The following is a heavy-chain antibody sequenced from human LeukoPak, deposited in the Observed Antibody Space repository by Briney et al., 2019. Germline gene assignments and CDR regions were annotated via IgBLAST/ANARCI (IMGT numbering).Heavy chain of an antibody. D-gene: IGHD1-1*01. V-gene: IGHV3-20*04. CDR3: ARDRYNWNDAYLDY. CDR1: GFTFDDYG. Sequence: PGGSLRLSCAASGFTFDDYGMSWVRQAPGKGLEWVSGINWSGGSTGYADSVKGRFTISRDNAKSSLYLQMNSLRAEDTALYYCARDRYNWNDAYLDYWGQGTLVTVSS. J-gene: IGHJ4*02. CDR2: INWSGGST.